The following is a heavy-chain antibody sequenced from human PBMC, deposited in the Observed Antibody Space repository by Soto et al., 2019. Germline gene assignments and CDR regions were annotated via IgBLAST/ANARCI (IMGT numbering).Heavy chain of an antibody. D-gene: IGHD4-4*01. CDR3: ATDHSGSNSIEY. J-gene: IGHJ4*02. CDR1: GFTFSSYW. Sequence: AGGSLRLSCAASGFTFSSYWMHWVRQAPGKGLVWVSRMNTDGRKTHYADSVKGRFTISRDNAKNTLHLQMNSLRVEDSGVYYCATDHSGSNSIEYWGLGTLVTVSS. CDR2: MNTDGRKT. V-gene: IGHV3-74*01.